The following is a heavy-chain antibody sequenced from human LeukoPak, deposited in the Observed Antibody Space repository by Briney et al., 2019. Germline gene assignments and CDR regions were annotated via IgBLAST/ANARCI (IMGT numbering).Heavy chain of an antibody. V-gene: IGHV4-34*01. CDR2: INHSGST. CDR3: ARSPGDYYDILTGYYTPDY. Sequence: SETLSLTCAVYGGSFSGYYWSWIRQPPGKGLEWIGEINHSGSTNYNPSPKSRVTISVDTSKNQFSLKLSSVTAADTAVYYCARSPGDYYDILTGYYTPDYWGQGTLVTVSS. D-gene: IGHD3-9*01. J-gene: IGHJ4*02. CDR1: GGSFSGYY.